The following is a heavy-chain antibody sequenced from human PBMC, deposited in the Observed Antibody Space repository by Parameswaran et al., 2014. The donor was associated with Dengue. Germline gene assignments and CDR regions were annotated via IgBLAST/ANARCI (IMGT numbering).Heavy chain of an antibody. D-gene: IGHD3/OR15-3a*01. V-gene: IGHV3-21*03. Sequence: VRQAPGKGLEWVSSISSSSSYIYYAASVEGRFTISRDNAKNSVYLQMKSLRAEDTAVYYCARDRHHDFWTGYSDYWGQGTLVTVSS. CDR2: ISSSSSYI. J-gene: IGHJ4*02. CDR3: ARDRHHDFWTGYSDY.